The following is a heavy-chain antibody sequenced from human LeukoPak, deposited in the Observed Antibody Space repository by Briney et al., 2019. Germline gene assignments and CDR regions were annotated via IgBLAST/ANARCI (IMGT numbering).Heavy chain of an antibody. CDR2: ITYDGSNK. J-gene: IGHJ4*02. V-gene: IGHV3-30*18. CDR3: AKSAEQWLAPSFDY. CDR1: GFTLSSYG. Sequence: GGSLRLSCAASGFTLSSYGMHWVRQAPGKGLEWVAAITYDGSNKYYADSVRGRFTISRDNSKNTLYLQMNSLRAEDTAVYYCAKSAEQWLAPSFDYWGQGTLVTVSS. D-gene: IGHD6-19*01.